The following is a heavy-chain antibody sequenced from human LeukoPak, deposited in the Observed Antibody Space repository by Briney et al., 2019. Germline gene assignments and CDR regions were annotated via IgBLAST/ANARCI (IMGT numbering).Heavy chain of an antibody. J-gene: IGHJ5*02. CDR1: GGSVSSGSYY. D-gene: IGHD2-2*02. Sequence: SGTLSLTCTVSGGSVSSGSYYWSWIRQPPGKGLEWIGYIYYSGSTNYNPSLKSRVTISVDTSKNQFSLKLSSVTAADTAVYYCARGPVVVPAAILAGTDNWFDPWGQGTLVTVSS. CDR2: IYYSGST. V-gene: IGHV4-61*01. CDR3: ARGPVVVPAAILAGTDNWFDP.